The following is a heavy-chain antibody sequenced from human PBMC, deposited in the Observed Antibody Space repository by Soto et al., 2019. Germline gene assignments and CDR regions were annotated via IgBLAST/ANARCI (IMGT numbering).Heavy chain of an antibody. V-gene: IGHV5-51*01. J-gene: IGHJ6*02. CDR2: IYPGDSDT. CDR3: ARHGANRYYSGMDV. CDR1: GYSLTSYW. Sequence: LKISWKGSGYSLTSYWSGWVRQMPGKGLEGMGIIYPGDSDTRYSTYFQDQATISADKSISTAYLQWSRLKAADTAMYYGARHGANRYYSGMDVWGQGTTVTVSS. D-gene: IGHD2-15*01.